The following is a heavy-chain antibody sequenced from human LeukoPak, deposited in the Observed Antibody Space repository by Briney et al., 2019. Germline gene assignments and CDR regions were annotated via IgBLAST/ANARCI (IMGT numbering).Heavy chain of an antibody. V-gene: IGHV3-11*06. J-gene: IGHJ4*02. Sequence: GGSLRLSCAASGFTFSDYYMSWIRQAPGKGLEWVSYISPSGSYTNYADSVKGRFTISRDNAKNSLHLQMNSLRAEDTAVYYCAGCVTGSTYCNYWGQGTLVTVSS. CDR3: AGCVTGSTYCNY. CDR2: ISPSGSYT. CDR1: GFTFSDYY. D-gene: IGHD1-7*01.